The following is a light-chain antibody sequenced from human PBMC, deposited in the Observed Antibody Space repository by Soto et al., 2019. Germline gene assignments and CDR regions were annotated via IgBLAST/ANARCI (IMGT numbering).Light chain of an antibody. CDR3: TSYTTNSTVI. J-gene: IGLJ2*01. Sequence: QSVLTQPASVSGSPGQSITISCTGSSSDIGGYKYVSWYQQRPGKAPKLMIYDVSHRPSGVSNRFSGSKSGNTASLTIFGLQAEDEADYYCTSYTTNSTVIFGGGTQLTVL. CDR1: SSDIGGYKY. V-gene: IGLV2-14*01. CDR2: DVS.